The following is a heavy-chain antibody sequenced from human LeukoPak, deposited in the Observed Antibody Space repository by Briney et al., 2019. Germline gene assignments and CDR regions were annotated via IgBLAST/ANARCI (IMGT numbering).Heavy chain of an antibody. D-gene: IGHD1-1*01. CDR2: INPNSGGT. Sequence: GASVKVSCKASGYTFTGYYMHWVRQAPGQGLEWMGWINPNSGGTNYAQKFQGRVTMTRDTSISTAYMELSRLRSDDTAVYYCAREKGTTGAGPVWYFDYWGQGTLVTVSS. J-gene: IGHJ4*02. V-gene: IGHV1-2*02. CDR1: GYTFTGYY. CDR3: AREKGTTGAGPVWYFDY.